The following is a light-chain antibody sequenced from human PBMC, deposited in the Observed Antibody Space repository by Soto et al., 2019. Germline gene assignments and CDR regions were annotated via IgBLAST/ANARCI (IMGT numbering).Light chain of an antibody. Sequence: EIVMTQSPATLSVSPGERATLSCRASQSVSSNLAWYQQKPGQAPRLLIYGASTRATGIPARFSGSGSGTEFTLTISRLEPEDFAVYYCQQRYSWPITFGQGTRLEIK. V-gene: IGKV3-15*01. J-gene: IGKJ5*01. CDR1: QSVSSN. CDR2: GAS. CDR3: QQRYSWPIT.